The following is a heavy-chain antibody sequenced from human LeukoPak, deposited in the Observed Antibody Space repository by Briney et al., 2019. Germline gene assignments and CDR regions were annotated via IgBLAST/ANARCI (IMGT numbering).Heavy chain of an antibody. D-gene: IGHD2-15*01. V-gene: IGHV3-23*01. CDR3: AKGDCSGGSCIPDY. CDR1: GFTFSSYA. Sequence: GGSLRLSCSASGFTFSSYAMSWVRQAPGKGLEWVSTFSGTGFTYYADSVRGRFTISRDNSKNTLYLQMNSLRAEDTAVYYCAKGDCSGGSCIPDYWGQGTLVTVSS. CDR2: FSGTGFT. J-gene: IGHJ4*02.